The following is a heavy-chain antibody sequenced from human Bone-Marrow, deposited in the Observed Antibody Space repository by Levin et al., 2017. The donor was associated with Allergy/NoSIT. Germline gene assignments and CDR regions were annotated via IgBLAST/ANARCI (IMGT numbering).Heavy chain of an antibody. J-gene: IGHJ4*02. CDR1: GFIFRNYA. CDR3: AGYDTSAYHSPFDY. V-gene: IGHV3-23*01. D-gene: IGHD3-22*01. Sequence: GGSLRLSCAASGFIFRNYAMNWVRQAPGKGLEWVSQISGSGGNTHYADSVKGRFTFSRDNSKNTLYLQMNSMRVEDTAVYYCAGYDTSAYHSPFDYWGQGTLVTVSS. CDR2: ISGSGGNT.